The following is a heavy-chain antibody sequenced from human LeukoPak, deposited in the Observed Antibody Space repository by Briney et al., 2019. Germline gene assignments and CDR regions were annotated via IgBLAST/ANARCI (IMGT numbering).Heavy chain of an antibody. CDR3: AKGHYDFRDY. J-gene: IGHJ4*02. Sequence: GGSLRLSCAASGFTFGTFAFSWARQAPGKELEWVSSITGDDSTYYADSVKGRFTISRDTSSNTLYLQMNSLRAEYTALYYCAKGHYDFRDYWGQGTLVTVSS. CDR1: GFTFGTFA. D-gene: IGHD3-3*01. CDR2: ITGDDST. V-gene: IGHV3-23*01.